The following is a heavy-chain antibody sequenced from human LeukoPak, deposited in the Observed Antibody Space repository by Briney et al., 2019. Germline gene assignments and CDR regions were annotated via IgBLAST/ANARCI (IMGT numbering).Heavy chain of an antibody. V-gene: IGHV4-39*07. J-gene: IGHJ4*02. D-gene: IGHD1-14*01. Sequence: PSETLSLTCTVSGGSISSSSYYWGWIRQPPGKGLEWIGSIYYSGSTYYKPTLKSRVTISVDSSKNQFSLKLNSVTAADTAVYYCARAPRAYNIRFDYWGQGTLVTVPS. CDR2: IYYSGST. CDR1: GGSISSSSYY. CDR3: ARAPRAYNIRFDY.